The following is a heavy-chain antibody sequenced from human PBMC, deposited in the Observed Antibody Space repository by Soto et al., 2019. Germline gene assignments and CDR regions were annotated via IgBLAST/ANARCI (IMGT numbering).Heavy chain of an antibody. CDR2: ISYDGSDK. Sequence: QVQLVESGGGVVQPGRSLRLSCAASGFPFTSYGMHWVREGPDKGLEWVAVISYDGSDKYYADSVKGRFTISRDNSKTTLYLQMNSLRPEDTALYYCVGGQYYFDYRGQGTLGIVSS. CDR3: VGGQYYFDY. CDR1: GFPFTSYG. V-gene: IGHV3-30*03. J-gene: IGHJ4*02. D-gene: IGHD3-10*01.